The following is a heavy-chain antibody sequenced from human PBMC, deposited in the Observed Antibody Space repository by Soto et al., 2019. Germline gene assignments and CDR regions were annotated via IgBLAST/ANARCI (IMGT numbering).Heavy chain of an antibody. V-gene: IGHV4-31*03. CDR3: AREPSI. J-gene: IGHJ4*02. CDR2: IYYSGGT. Sequence: QVQLQESGPGLVKPSQTLSLTCTVSGGSISSGGYYWSWIRPHPGKGLEWIGYIYYSGGTYYTPSLWRXXTISVDTSKNQFAPKLSSVTAADPAVYYCAREPSIWGPGTLVTVSS. CDR1: GGSISSGGYY.